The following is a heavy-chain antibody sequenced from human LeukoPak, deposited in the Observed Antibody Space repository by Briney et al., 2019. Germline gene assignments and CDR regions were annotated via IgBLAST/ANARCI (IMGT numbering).Heavy chain of an antibody. CDR2: IYYSGST. Sequence: TSSETLSLTCTVSGGSISSYYWSWIRQPPGKGLEWIGYIYYSGSTNYNPSLKSRVTISVDTSKNQFSLKLSSVTAADTAVYYCAGNPEGGYNALDYWGQGTLVTVSS. V-gene: IGHV4-59*01. J-gene: IGHJ4*02. CDR3: AGNPEGGYNALDY. D-gene: IGHD5-24*01. CDR1: GGSISSYY.